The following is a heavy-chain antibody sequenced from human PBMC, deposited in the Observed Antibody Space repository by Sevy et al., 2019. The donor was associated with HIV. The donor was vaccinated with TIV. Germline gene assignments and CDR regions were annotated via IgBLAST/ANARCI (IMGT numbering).Heavy chain of an antibody. Sequence: ASVKVSCKVSGYTFTSYAMHWVRQAPGQRLEWMGWINAGNGNRKYSQKFQGRVTITRDTSASTAYMELSSLRSEDTAVYYCARGRAHGGLTADYWGQGTLVTVSS. J-gene: IGHJ4*02. CDR2: INAGNGNR. CDR1: GYTFTSYA. V-gene: IGHV1-3*01. D-gene: IGHD2-21*02. CDR3: ARGRAHGGLTADY.